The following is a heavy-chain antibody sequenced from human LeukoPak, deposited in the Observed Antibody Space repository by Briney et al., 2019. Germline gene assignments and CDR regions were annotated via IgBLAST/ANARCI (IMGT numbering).Heavy chain of an antibody. CDR2: IDYDRSTT. CDR3: VKDLGGNYDY. J-gene: IGHJ4*02. CDR1: GFTFSSYW. D-gene: IGHD1-7*01. Sequence: GGSLRLSCAASGFTFSSYWIHWVRQVPGKGLVWVSRIDYDRSTTNYADSVKGRFTISRDNARNTLYLQMNSLRVDDTAVYYCVKDLGGNYDYWGQGTLVTVSS. V-gene: IGHV3-74*01.